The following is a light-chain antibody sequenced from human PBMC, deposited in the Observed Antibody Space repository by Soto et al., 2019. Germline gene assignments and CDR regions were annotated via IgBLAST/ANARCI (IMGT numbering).Light chain of an antibody. CDR2: GNS. V-gene: IGLV1-40*01. CDR3: QSYDSSLSVVV. Sequence: QSVLTQPPSVSGAPGQRVTISCTGSSSNIGAGYDVHWYQQLPGTAPKLLIYGNSNRPSGVPDRFSGSKSGTSASLAITGLQAADEADYYCQSYDSSLSVVVFGGGPKLTVL. CDR1: SSNIGAGYD. J-gene: IGLJ2*01.